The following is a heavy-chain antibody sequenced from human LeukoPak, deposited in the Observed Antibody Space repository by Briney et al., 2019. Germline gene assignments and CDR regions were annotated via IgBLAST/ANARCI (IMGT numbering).Heavy chain of an antibody. J-gene: IGHJ6*02. CDR1: GDSVPSNSAA. CDR3: ARVATAAGIVSDYYYYGMDV. CDR2: TYYGSKWYN. Sequence: SQTLSLTCAISGDSVPSNSAAWNWIRQSPSRGLEWLGRTYYGSKWYNDYAVSVKSRITINPDTSKNQFSLQLNSVTPEDTAVYYCARVATAAGIVSDYYYYGMDVWGQGTTVTVSS. D-gene: IGHD6-13*01. V-gene: IGHV6-1*01.